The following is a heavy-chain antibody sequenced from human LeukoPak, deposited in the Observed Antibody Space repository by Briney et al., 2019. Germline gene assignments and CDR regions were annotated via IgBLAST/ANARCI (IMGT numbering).Heavy chain of an antibody. J-gene: IGHJ5*02. V-gene: IGHV4-34*01. CDR2: INHSGST. D-gene: IGHD2-2*02. Sequence: PSETLSLTCAVYGGSSSGYYWSWIRQPPGKGLEWIGEINHSGSTNYNPSLKSRVTISVDTSKNQFSLKLSSVTAADTAVYYCARGAIGYCSSTSCYRVNWFDPWGQGTLVTVSS. CDR1: GGSSSGYY. CDR3: ARGAIGYCSSTSCYRVNWFDP.